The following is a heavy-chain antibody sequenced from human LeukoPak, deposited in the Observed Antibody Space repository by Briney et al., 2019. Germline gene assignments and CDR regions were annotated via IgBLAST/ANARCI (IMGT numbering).Heavy chain of an antibody. Sequence: ASVKVSCKVSGYTLTELSMHWVRQAPGKGLERMGGFDPEDGETIYAQKFQGRVTMTEDTSTDTAYMELSSLRSEDTAVFYCATLYFDSSGYVALYYGLDVWGQGTTVTVSS. V-gene: IGHV1-24*01. CDR1: GYTLTELS. CDR3: ATLYFDSSGYVALYYGLDV. D-gene: IGHD3-22*01. J-gene: IGHJ6*02. CDR2: FDPEDGET.